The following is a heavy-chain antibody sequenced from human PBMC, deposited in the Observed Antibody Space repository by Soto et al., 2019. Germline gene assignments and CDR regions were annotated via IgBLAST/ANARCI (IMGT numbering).Heavy chain of an antibody. D-gene: IGHD1-20*01. Sequence: QITLKESGPTLMKPTQTLTLTCTFSGFSLSTNGVGVGWIRQPPGKALEWLVFIYWDDDKRYSPSLKSRLTITKDTPKNQVVLTMTNMDPVDTATYYGAHRDPKYRHTWNGGWFDPWGQGTLVTVSS. CDR1: GFSLSTNGVG. V-gene: IGHV2-5*02. CDR3: AHRDPKYRHTWNGGWFDP. CDR2: IYWDDDK. J-gene: IGHJ5*02.